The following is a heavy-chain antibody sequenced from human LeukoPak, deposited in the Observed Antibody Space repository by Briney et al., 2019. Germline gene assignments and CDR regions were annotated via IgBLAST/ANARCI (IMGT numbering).Heavy chain of an antibody. CDR1: GGSFSGYY. D-gene: IGHD3-22*01. J-gene: IGHJ4*02. Sequence: SETLSLTCAVYGGSFSGYYWSWLRQPPGKGLEWIAEINHSGSTNYSPSLKSRVTISIDTSKNQFSLKLSSVTAADTAVYYCASSRHYDSSGYWMYYFDFWGQGTLVTVSS. V-gene: IGHV4-34*01. CDR3: ASSRHYDSSGYWMYYFDF. CDR2: INHSGST.